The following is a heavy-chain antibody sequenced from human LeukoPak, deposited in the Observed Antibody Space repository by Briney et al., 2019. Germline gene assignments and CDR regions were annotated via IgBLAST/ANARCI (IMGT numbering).Heavy chain of an antibody. CDR3: ARTSGGGYSYGYYFDY. Sequence: SETLSLTCTVSGYSISSGYYWGWIRQPPGKGLEWIGSIYYSGSTYYNPSLKSRVTISVDTSKNQFSLKLSSVTAADTAVYYCARTSGGGYSYGYYFDYWGQGTLVTVSS. CDR2: IYYSGST. CDR1: GYSISSGYY. J-gene: IGHJ4*02. V-gene: IGHV4-38-2*02. D-gene: IGHD5-18*01.